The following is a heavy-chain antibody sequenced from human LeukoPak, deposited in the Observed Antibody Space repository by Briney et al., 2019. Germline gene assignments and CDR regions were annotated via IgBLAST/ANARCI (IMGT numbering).Heavy chain of an antibody. CDR1: GFIFRIYA. Sequence: AASLRLSCAASGFIFRIYAMSWVRQPPEKGLEWVSAITGSGDTTYYADSVKGRFTISRDNSKNTPYVEMNTLRAEDTAVYYCAKWEDYDILTGYYVSDFWGQGTLVTVSS. J-gene: IGHJ4*02. V-gene: IGHV3-23*01. CDR3: AKWEDYDILTGYYVSDF. CDR2: ITGSGDTT. D-gene: IGHD3-9*01.